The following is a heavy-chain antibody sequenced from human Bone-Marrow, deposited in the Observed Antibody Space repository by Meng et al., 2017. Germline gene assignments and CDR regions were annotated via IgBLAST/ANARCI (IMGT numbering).Heavy chain of an antibody. CDR2: ISSSGSTI. CDR3: ARDGAYSGYDYGFRY. CDR1: GFTFSSYE. V-gene: IGHV3-48*03. Sequence: GESLKISCAASGFTFSSYEMNWVRQAPGKGLEWVSYISSSGSTIYYADSVKGRFTISRDNAKNSLYLQMNSLRAEDTAVYYCARDGAYSGYDYGFRYWGQGTLVTASS. J-gene: IGHJ4*02. D-gene: IGHD5-12*01.